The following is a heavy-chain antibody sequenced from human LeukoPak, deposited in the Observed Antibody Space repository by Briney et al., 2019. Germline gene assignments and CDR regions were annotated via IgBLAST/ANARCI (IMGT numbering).Heavy chain of an antibody. CDR3: ASPSKSGYDIYYFDY. CDR2: ISAYNGNT. D-gene: IGHD5-12*01. Sequence: ASVKVSCKASGYTFTNYGISWVRQAPGQGLEWMGWISAYNGNTNYAQKLQGRVTMTTDTSTSTAYMELRSLRSDDTAVYYCASPSKSGYDIYYFDYWGQGTLVTVSS. V-gene: IGHV1-18*01. CDR1: GYTFTNYG. J-gene: IGHJ4*02.